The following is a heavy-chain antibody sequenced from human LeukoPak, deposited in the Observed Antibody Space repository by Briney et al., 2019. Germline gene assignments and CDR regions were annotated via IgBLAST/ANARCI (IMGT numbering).Heavy chain of an antibody. J-gene: IGHJ3*02. D-gene: IGHD4-17*01. CDR2: IDHSGST. Sequence: PSETLSLTCAVYGGSFSGYYWSWIRQPPGKGLEWIGEIDHSGSTNYNPSLKSRVTISVDTSKNQFSLKLNSVTAADTAVYYCARGLAVTIHDAFDIWGQGTMVTVSS. CDR1: GGSFSGYY. V-gene: IGHV4-34*01. CDR3: ARGLAVTIHDAFDI.